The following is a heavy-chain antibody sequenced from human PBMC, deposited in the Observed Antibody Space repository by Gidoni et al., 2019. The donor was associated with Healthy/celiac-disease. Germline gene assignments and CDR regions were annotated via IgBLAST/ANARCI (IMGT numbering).Heavy chain of an antibody. J-gene: IGHJ4*02. CDR2: ISGSGGST. D-gene: IGHD3-22*01. CDR1: GFTFSSYA. Sequence: EVQLLESGGGLVQPGGSLRLSCAASGFTFSSYAMSWVRQAPGKGLEWVSAISGSGGSTYYADAVKGRFTISRDNSKNTLYLQMNSLRAEDTAVYYCAKDNYDSSGLDYWGQGTLVTVSS. V-gene: IGHV3-23*01. CDR3: AKDNYDSSGLDY.